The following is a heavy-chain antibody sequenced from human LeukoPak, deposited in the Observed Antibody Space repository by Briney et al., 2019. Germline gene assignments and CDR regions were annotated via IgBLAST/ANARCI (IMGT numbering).Heavy chain of an antibody. J-gene: IGHJ6*03. V-gene: IGHV4-4*07. D-gene: IGHD3/OR15-3a*01. CDR1: GGSISIYY. CDR3: ARAGPVTEYCYYYMDV. Sequence: SETLSLTCTVTGGSISIYYWSWIRQPAGKGLEWIGRIYTSGSTNYNPSLKSRVTMSVDTSKNQFSLKLSSVTAADTAVYYCARAGPVTEYCYYYMDVWGKGTTVTVSS. CDR2: IYTSGST.